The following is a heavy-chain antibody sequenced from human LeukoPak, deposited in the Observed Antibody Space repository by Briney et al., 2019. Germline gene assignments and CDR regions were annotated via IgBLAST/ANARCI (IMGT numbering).Heavy chain of an antibody. V-gene: IGHV3-21*01. J-gene: IGHJ4*02. CDR2: ISSSSSYI. D-gene: IGHD6-19*01. CDR1: GCTFSSYS. Sequence: WGSLRLSCAASGCTFSSYSMNWVRQAPGKGLEWVSSISSSSSYIYYPDSVKGRFPISRDNAKTSLYLQMNSLRAEDTAVYYCAREGSSGWYMPYYFDYWGQGTLVTVSS. CDR3: AREGSSGWYMPYYFDY.